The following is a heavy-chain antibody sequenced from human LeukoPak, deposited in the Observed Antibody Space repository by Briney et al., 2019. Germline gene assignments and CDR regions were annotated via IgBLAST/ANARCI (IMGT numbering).Heavy chain of an antibody. CDR2: ISGSGGST. V-gene: IGHV3-23*01. Sequence: PGGSLRLSCAASGFTFSSYAMSWVRQAPGKGLEWVSAISGSGGSTYYADSVKGRFTISRDNSKNTLYLQMNSLRAEDTAVYYCXXXXXXXXXLEWLPNSIPRVGFDPWGQGTLVTVSS. CDR3: XXXXXXXXXLEWLPNSIPRVGFDP. D-gene: IGHD3-3*01. CDR1: GFTFSSYA. J-gene: IGHJ5*02.